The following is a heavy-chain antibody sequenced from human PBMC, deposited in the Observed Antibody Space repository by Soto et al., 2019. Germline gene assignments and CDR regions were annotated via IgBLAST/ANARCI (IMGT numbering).Heavy chain of an antibody. CDR2: IYYSGST. V-gene: IGHV4-59*01. CDR3: ARDGGMVRGVIPHWFDP. CDR1: GGSISSYY. J-gene: IGHJ5*02. D-gene: IGHD3-10*01. Sequence: NPSETLSLTCTVSGGSISSYYWSWIRQPPGKGLEWIGYIYYSGSTNYNPSLKSRVTISVDTSKNQFSLKLSSVTAADTAVYYCARDGGMVRGVIPHWFDPWGQGTLVTVSS.